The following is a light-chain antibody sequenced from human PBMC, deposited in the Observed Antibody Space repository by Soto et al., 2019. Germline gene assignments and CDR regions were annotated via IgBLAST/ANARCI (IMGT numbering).Light chain of an antibody. V-gene: IGKV3-15*01. J-gene: IGKJ2*01. Sequence: ETVMPQSPATLSVSPGERATLSCRASQSVSSNLAWYQQKPGQAPRLLIYGASTRATGVPARFSGSGSGTEFTLTISSLQSEDSAVYYCQQYNNWPPYTFGQGTKLEIK. CDR1: QSVSSN. CDR2: GAS. CDR3: QQYNNWPPYT.